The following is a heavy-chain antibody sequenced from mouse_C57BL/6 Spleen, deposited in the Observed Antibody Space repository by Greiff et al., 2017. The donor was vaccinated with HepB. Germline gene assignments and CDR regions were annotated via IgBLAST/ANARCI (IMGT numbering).Heavy chain of an antibody. D-gene: IGHD1-1*01. CDR2: ISSGGSYT. V-gene: IGHV5-6*01. J-gene: IGHJ3*01. CDR1: GFTFSSYG. CDR3: SRHAYYYGSSPAWFAY. Sequence: EVKLMESGGDLVKPGGSLKLSCAASGFTFSSYGMSWVRQTPDKRLEWVATISSGGSYTYYPDSVKGRFTISRANAKNTLYLQMSSLKSEETAMYYCSRHAYYYGSSPAWFAYWGQGTLVTVSA.